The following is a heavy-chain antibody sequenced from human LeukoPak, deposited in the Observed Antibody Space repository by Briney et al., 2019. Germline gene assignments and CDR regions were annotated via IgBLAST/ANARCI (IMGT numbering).Heavy chain of an antibody. D-gene: IGHD3-22*01. J-gene: IGHJ4*02. CDR2: IRSDGNDK. V-gene: IGHV3-30*02. CDR1: GFILSSYG. CDR3: AKHDSSSDF. Sequence: AGGSLRLSCAASGFILSSYGMQWVRQPRGKGGEWVAFIRSDGNDKYYTASVKGRFTIFRDNSKNTLYVQMNSLRPEDTAVYYCAKHDSSSDFWGQGSLVTVSS.